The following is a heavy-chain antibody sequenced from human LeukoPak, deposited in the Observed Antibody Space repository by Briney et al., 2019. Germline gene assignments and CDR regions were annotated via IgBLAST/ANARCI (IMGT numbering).Heavy chain of an antibody. CDR1: GFTFDDYA. D-gene: IGHD3-22*01. Sequence: GGSLRLSCAASGFTFDDYAMHWVRQAPGKGLGWVSLISGDGGSTYYADSVKGRFTISRDNSKNSLYLQMNSLRTEDTALYYCAKDMGYYYDSSGYYYYYYGMDVWGQGTTVTVSS. V-gene: IGHV3-43*02. J-gene: IGHJ6*02. CDR3: AKDMGYYYDSSGYYYYYYGMDV. CDR2: ISGDGGST.